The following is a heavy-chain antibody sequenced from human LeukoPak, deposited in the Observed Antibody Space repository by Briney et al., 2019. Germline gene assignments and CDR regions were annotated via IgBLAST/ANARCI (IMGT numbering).Heavy chain of an antibody. CDR1: GFIVSSNY. D-gene: IGHD1-1*01. J-gene: IGHJ5*02. CDR3: ARSQLGRSHLPEQFDP. Sequence: GGSLRLSCAASGFIVSSNYMNWVRQAPGKGLEWVSVIYTGGSTYYADSVKGRFTTSRDNSKNTVYLQMNSLRAEDTAVYYCARSQLGRSHLPEQFDPWGQGTLVTVSS. CDR2: IYTGGST. V-gene: IGHV3-53*01.